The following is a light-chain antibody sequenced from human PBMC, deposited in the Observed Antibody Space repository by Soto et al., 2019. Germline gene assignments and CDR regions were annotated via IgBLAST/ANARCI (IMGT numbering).Light chain of an antibody. J-gene: IGLJ1*01. Sequence: QSALTQPPSVSGSPGQSVTISCTGTSTDFVTYNRVSWYQQPPGTAPKLIIYEARNLPSGVPARFSGSKSGNTASLTISGRQAADEDDYYCGVYTSENTDVFGTGTKLTVL. CDR2: EAR. CDR1: STDFVTYNR. CDR3: GVYTSENTDV. V-gene: IGLV2-18*01.